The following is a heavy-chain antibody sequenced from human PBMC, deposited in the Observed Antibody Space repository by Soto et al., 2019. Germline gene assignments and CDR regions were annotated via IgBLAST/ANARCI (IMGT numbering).Heavy chain of an antibody. CDR3: TSLYYGH. Sequence: EVQLVESGGDLVKPGGSLRLSCAASEFTFTYAWMSWVRQAPGKGLEWVGRIKSKTDGGTTDYAAPVKGRITISRDESQNTLYLQMNSLKTEDTAVYYCTSLYYGHWGQGTLVTVSS. CDR2: IKSKTDGGTT. J-gene: IGHJ4*02. V-gene: IGHV3-15*01. CDR1: EFTFTYAW. D-gene: IGHD3-16*02.